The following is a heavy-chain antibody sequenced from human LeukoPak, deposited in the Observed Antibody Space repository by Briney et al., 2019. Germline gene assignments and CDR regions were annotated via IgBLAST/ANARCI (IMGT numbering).Heavy chain of an antibody. CDR1: GFSFSNYG. J-gene: IGHJ4*02. CDR2: INSDGSST. Sequence: PGGSLRLACAASGFSFSNYGMSWVRQAPGKGLEWVSRINSDGSSTSYADSVKGRFTISRDNAKNTLYLQMSSLRAEDTAVYYCARERGGLDYWGQGTLVTVSS. CDR3: ARERGGLDY. D-gene: IGHD3-16*01. V-gene: IGHV3-74*01.